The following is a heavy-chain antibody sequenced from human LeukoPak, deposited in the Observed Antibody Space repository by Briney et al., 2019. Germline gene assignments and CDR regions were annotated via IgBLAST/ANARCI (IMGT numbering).Heavy chain of an antibody. V-gene: IGHV3-30-3*01. CDR1: GFTFSSYS. D-gene: IGHD4-23*01. Sequence: PGGSLRLSCAASGFTFSSYSMHWVRQAPGKVLEWVAVISDDGINKYYADSVKGRFTISRDNSRNTLYLQMNSLRAEDTAVYYCARDYGGNSDFDYWGQGTLVTVSS. CDR3: ARDYGGNSDFDY. CDR2: ISDDGINK. J-gene: IGHJ4*02.